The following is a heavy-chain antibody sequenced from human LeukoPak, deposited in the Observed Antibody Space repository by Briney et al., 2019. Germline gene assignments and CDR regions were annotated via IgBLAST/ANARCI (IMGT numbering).Heavy chain of an antibody. D-gene: IGHD3-10*01. CDR3: ARGRTYYYGSGSYYAVAY. CDR2: IIPIFGTA. Sequence: SVKVSCTASGGTFSSYAISWVRQAPGQGLEWMGGIIPIFGTANYAQKFQGRVTITRDTSASTAYMELSSLRSEDTAVYYCARGRTYYYGSGSYYAVAYWGQGTLVTVSS. CDR1: GGTFSSYA. V-gene: IGHV1-69*05. J-gene: IGHJ4*02.